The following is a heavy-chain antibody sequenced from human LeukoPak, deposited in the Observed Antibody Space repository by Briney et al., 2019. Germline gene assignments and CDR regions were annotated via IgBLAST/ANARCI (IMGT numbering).Heavy chain of an antibody. V-gene: IGHV1-69*13. D-gene: IGHD3-16*01. CDR1: GGTFSSYA. Sequence: ASVKVSCKASGGTFSSYAISWVRQAPGQGLEWMGGIIPIFGTANYAQKFQGRVTITADESTSTAYMELSSLRSEDTAVYYCARDDGGAYNWFDPWGQGTLVTVSS. J-gene: IGHJ5*02. CDR3: ARDDGGAYNWFDP. CDR2: IIPIFGTA.